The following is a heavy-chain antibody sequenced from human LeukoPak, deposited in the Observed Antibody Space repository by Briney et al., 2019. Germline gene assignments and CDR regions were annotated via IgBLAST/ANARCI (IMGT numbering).Heavy chain of an antibody. D-gene: IGHD3-22*01. V-gene: IGHV3-21*01. J-gene: IGHJ3*02. CDR1: GFTFSSYA. CDR2: ITSSGNYI. CDR3: ARDLAFYYYDSSGYFGAFDI. Sequence: GGSLRLSCAASGFTFSSYAMSWVRQAPGKGLEWVSSITSSGNYIHYADSVKGRFTISRDNAKNSLYLQMNSLRAEDTAVYYCARDLAFYYYDSSGYFGAFDIWGQGTMVTVSS.